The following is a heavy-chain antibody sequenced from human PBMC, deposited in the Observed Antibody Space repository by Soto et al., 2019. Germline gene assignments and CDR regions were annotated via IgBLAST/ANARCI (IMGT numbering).Heavy chain of an antibody. J-gene: IGHJ6*02. CDR1: GFTFSSYS. D-gene: IGHD2-2*02. V-gene: IGHV3-48*02. CDR2: ISSSSSTI. CDR3: ARDVGDIVVVPAAIFGMDV. Sequence: PGGSLRLSCSASGFTFSSYSMNWVRQAPGKGLEWGSYISSSSSTIYYADSVKGRFTISRDNAKNSLYLQMNSLRDEDTAVYYCARDVGDIVVVPAAIFGMDVWGQGTTVTVSS.